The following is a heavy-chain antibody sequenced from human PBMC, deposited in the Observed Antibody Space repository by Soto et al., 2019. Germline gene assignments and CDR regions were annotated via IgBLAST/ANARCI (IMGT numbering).Heavy chain of an antibody. V-gene: IGHV3-49*03. D-gene: IGHD6-13*01. CDR3: TSCIAADYYYSALDV. CDR1: GFTFVDYA. Sequence: GGSLRLSCTASGFTFVDYAMICFRHAPGKWLEWVGFIRSKAYGGTTEYAASVKGRFTISRDDSKSIAYLQMNSLKTEDTAVYYCTSCIAADYYYSALDVWGQGTTATVS. J-gene: IGHJ6*02. CDR2: IRSKAYGGTT.